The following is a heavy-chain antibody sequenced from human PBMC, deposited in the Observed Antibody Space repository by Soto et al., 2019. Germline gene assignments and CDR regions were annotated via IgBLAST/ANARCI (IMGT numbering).Heavy chain of an antibody. CDR3: ARPIPTPTFMITFGGVLAGWFDP. CDR2: IYYSGRT. Sequence: NPSESLSLSCIVSGESISSSSYYWGWIRQPPGKGLEWIGSIYYSGRTYYNPSFKSRVTISIDTSKNQFSLKLSSVTAADTAVYYCARPIPTPTFMITFGGVLAGWFDPWGQGTLVTVSS. J-gene: IGHJ5*02. CDR1: GESISSSSYY. V-gene: IGHV4-39*01. D-gene: IGHD3-16*01.